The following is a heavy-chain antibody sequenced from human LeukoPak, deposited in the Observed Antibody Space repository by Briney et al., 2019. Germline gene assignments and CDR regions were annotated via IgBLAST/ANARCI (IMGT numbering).Heavy chain of an antibody. V-gene: IGHV3-21*01. CDR3: ARWTGTYEAFDI. CDR2: LSSFSTYI. CDR1: GFTFSSHS. J-gene: IGHJ3*02. Sequence: PGGSLRLSCAASGFTFSSHSMNWVRQAPGKGLQWVSSLSSFSTYIYYADSVNGRFTISRDNAKNSLYLQMNYLRAEDTAVYYCARWTGTYEAFDIWGQGAMVTVSS. D-gene: IGHD3/OR15-3a*01.